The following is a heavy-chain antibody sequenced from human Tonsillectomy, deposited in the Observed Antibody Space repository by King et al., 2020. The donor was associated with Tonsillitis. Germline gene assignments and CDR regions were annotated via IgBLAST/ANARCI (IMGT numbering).Heavy chain of an antibody. J-gene: IGHJ6*02. V-gene: IGHV3-30*18. CDR2: ISYDGSNK. Sequence: VQLVESGGGVVQPGRSLRLSCAASGFTFSSYGIHWVRQAPGKGLEWVAVISYDGSNKYYAESVKGRFTISRDNSKNKLYLQMNSLRHDDTEVYYCAKVPYYYGSGDVSYYYYCMDVWGRGTTVTVSS. CDR3: AKVPYYYGSGDVSYYYYCMDV. D-gene: IGHD3-10*01. CDR1: GFTFSSYG.